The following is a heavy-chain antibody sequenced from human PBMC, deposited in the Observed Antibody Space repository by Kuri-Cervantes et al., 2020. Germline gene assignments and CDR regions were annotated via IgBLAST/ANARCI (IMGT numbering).Heavy chain of an antibody. CDR3: ARISGVGNYVLDDY. CDR2: ISSSSSTI. D-gene: IGHD4-11*01. CDR1: GFTFSSYS. J-gene: IGHJ4*02. V-gene: IGHV3-48*01. Sequence: GESLKISCAASGFTFSSYSMYWVRQAPGKGLEWVSYISSSSSTIYYADSVKGRFTISRDNAKNSLYLQMNSLRAEDAAVYYCARISGVGNYVLDDYWGQGTLVTVSS.